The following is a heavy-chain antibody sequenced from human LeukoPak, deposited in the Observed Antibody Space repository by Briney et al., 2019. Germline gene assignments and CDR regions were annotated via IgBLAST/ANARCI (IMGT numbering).Heavy chain of an antibody. CDR3: ARGSLSIAVALDC. J-gene: IGHJ4*02. CDR1: GGSFSGYY. V-gene: IGHV4-34*01. D-gene: IGHD6-19*01. CDR2: INHSGST. Sequence: SVTLSLTCAVYGGSFSGYYWSWIRQPPGKGLEWIGEINHSGSTNYNPSLKSRVTISVDTSKNQFSLKLSSVTAADTAVYYCARGSLSIAVALDCWGQGTLVTVSS.